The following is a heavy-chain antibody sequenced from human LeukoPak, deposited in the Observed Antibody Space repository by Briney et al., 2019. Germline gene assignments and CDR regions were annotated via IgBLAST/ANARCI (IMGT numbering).Heavy chain of an antibody. D-gene: IGHD3-10*01. V-gene: IGHV3-53*01. Sequence: SCKTSGYTFTSYGISWVRQAPGKGLEWVSVIYGDGSTYYADSVKGRFTISRDNSKNTLYLQVNSLRADDTAVYYCARVTYGSGSYYFDYWGQGTLVTVSS. CDR1: GYTFTSYG. CDR2: IYGDGST. J-gene: IGHJ4*02. CDR3: ARVTYGSGSYYFDY.